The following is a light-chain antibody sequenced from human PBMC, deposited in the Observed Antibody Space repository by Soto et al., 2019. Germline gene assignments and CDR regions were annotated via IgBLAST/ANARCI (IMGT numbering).Light chain of an antibody. CDR1: QSVSSSY. CDR3: QQRSNWPPIT. J-gene: IGKJ5*01. Sequence: EIVLTQSPGTLSLSPGERATLSCRASQSVSSSYLAWYQQKPGQAPRLLIYDASNRATGIPARFSGSGSGADFTLTISSLETEDFAAYYGQQRSNWPPITFGQGTRLENK. CDR2: DAS. V-gene: IGKV3-11*01.